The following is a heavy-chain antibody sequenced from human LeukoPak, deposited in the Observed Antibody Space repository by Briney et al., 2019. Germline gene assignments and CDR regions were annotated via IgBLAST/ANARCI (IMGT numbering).Heavy chain of an antibody. CDR2: ISTSGSYI. V-gene: IGHV3-21*04. Sequence: GGSLRLSCAASGFTFSSYSMNWVRQAPGKGLEWVSSISTSGSYISYGDSLKGRFTISRDNAKNSLYLQMNSLRAEDTAVYYCARAPNYYYYYYMDVWGKGTTVTVSS. CDR1: GFTFSSYS. CDR3: ARAPNYYYYYYMDV. J-gene: IGHJ6*03.